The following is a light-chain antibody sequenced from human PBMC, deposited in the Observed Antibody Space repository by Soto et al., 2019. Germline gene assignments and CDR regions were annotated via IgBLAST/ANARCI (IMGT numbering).Light chain of an antibody. CDR1: QSVSSY. CDR2: DAS. J-gene: IGKJ4*01. V-gene: IGKV3-11*01. Sequence: DNVLTQSPATLSLSPGERATPSCMASQSVSSYLAWYKQKPGQAPRLLIYDASNTATGIPARFSGSGSGTDFTLTISSLEPEDFAVYYCQQRSNWPPKLTFGGGTKVDIK. CDR3: QQRSNWPPKLT.